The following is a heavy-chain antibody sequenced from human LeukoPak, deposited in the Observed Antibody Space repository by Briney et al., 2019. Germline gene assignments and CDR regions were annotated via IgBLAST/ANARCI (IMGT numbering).Heavy chain of an antibody. V-gene: IGHV3-21*01. Sequence: GGSLRLSXAASGFTFSSYSMNWVRQAPGKGLEWVTSISSSSSYIYYADSVKGRFTISRDNAKNSLYLQMNSLRAEDTAVYYCASYDEYPGDYWGQGTLVTVSS. D-gene: IGHD5-12*01. CDR2: ISSSSSYI. CDR3: ASYDEYPGDY. J-gene: IGHJ4*02. CDR1: GFTFSSYS.